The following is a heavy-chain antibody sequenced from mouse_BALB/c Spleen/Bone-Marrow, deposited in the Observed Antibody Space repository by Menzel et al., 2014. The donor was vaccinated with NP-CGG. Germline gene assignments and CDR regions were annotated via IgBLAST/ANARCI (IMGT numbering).Heavy chain of an antibody. J-gene: IGHJ4*01. CDR2: ISNGGGST. Sequence: EVKLMESGGGSVQPGGSLKLSCAASGFTFSDYYMYWVRPTPEKRLEWVAYISNGGGSTYYPDTIKGRFTISRDNAKNTLFLQMIRLKSEDTAVYFCSTMITTPYALDYWGQGTSVTVSS. CDR3: STMITTPYALDY. CDR1: GFTFSDYY. D-gene: IGHD2-4*01. V-gene: IGHV5-12*01.